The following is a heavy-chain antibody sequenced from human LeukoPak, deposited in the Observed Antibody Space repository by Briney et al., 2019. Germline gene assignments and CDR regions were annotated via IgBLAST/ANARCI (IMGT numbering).Heavy chain of an antibody. V-gene: IGHV4-34*01. CDR2: INHSGST. CDR3: AREVCTGGHCSDAFDI. CDR1: GDSISRYY. Sequence: PSETLSLTCIVSGDSISRYYWSWIRQPPGKGLEWIGEINHSGSTNYNPSLKSRVTISVDTSKNQFSLKLSPVTAADTAVYFCAREVCTGGHCSDAFDIWGQGTMVTVSS. J-gene: IGHJ3*02. D-gene: IGHD2-8*02.